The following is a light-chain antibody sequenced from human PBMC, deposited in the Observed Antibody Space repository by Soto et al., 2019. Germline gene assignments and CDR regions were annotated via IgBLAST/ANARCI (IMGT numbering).Light chain of an antibody. CDR2: AAS. CDR3: QQYKSYPIT. J-gene: IGKJ5*01. CDR1: QGIDSS. V-gene: IGKV1-9*01. Sequence: ILLTQSRSFLSASVGGRLAITFRASQGIDSSFAWYQQKPGKAPKLLIYAASSLQNGVPSKFSGSGSGTDFTLTISSLQPEDFATYYCQQYKSYPITFGQGTRLEIK.